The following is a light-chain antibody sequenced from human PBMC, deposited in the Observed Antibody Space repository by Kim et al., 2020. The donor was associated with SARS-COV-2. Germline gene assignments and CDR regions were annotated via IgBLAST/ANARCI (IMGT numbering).Light chain of an antibody. J-gene: IGKJ1*01. CDR1: QDISNY. Sequence: ASVVDRVTITCRASQDISNYLAWFQLKPGKSPKLLSYAASALQPGVPSRFSGSGSGTDFTLTVTSLQPEDVATYYCQKCDSAPWTFGQGTKVDIK. CDR3: QKCDSAPWT. CDR2: AAS. V-gene: IGKV1-27*01.